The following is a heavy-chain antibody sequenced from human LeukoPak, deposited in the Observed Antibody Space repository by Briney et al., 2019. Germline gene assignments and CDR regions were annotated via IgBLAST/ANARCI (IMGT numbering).Heavy chain of an antibody. CDR2: IYYSGST. CDR3: ARDSVNPADYYYCMDV. V-gene: IGHV4-30-4*01. J-gene: IGHJ6*04. Sequence: SETLSLTCTVSGGSISSGDYYWSWIRQPPGKGLEWIGYIYYSGSTYYNPSLKSRVTISVDTSKNQFSLKLSSVTAADTAVYYCARDSVNPADYYYCMDVWGKGTTVTVSS. CDR1: GGSISSGDYY. D-gene: IGHD4-17*01.